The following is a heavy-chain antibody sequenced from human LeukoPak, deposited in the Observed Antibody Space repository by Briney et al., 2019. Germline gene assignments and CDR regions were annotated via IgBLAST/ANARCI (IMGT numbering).Heavy chain of an antibody. D-gene: IGHD1-26*01. J-gene: IGHJ4*02. V-gene: IGHV3-21*01. CDR1: GFTFSSYA. Sequence: GGSLRLSCAASGFTFSSYAMSWVRQAPGKGLEGVSSISSSSSYIYYADSVTGRFTISRDNAKNSLYLQMNSLRAEDTAVYYCARVKYSGSYRYFDYWGQGTLVTVSS. CDR2: ISSSSSYI. CDR3: ARVKYSGSYRYFDY.